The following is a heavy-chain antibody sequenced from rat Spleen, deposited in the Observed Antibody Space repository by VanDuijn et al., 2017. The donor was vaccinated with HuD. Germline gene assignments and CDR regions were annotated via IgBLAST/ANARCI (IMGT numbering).Heavy chain of an antibody. D-gene: IGHD1-1*01. Sequence: EVQPKESGPGLVQPSQTLSLTCTVSGFSLTDYSVHWIRQPPGKGLEWMGVMWSGGSTAYNSALRSRLSISRVTSKSQVFLKMSSLQTEDTAIYYCTRKGTTVGYFDYWGQGIMVTVSS. CDR2: MWSGGST. J-gene: IGHJ2*01. CDR1: GFSLTDYS. V-gene: IGHV2S63*01. CDR3: TRKGTTVGYFDY.